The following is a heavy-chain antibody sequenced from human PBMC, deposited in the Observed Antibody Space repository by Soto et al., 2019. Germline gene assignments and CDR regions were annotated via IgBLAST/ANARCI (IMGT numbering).Heavy chain of an antibody. CDR1: GFTFSSYE. V-gene: IGHV4-39*01. CDR2: IYFAGST. CDR3: ARLVFHFLRGSCDDYSFYGLDV. Sequence: GSLRLSCAASGFTFSSYEMNWVRQAPGKGLEWLGSIYFAGSTFHNPALKSRATISVDTSRNQFSLRLTTVTASDTAVYYCARLVFHFLRGSCDDYSFYGLDVWGQGTTVTVSS. D-gene: IGHD3-3*02. J-gene: IGHJ6*02.